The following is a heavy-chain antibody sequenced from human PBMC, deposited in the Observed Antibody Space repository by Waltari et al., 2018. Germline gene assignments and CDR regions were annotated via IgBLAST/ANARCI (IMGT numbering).Heavy chain of an antibody. J-gene: IGHJ4*02. Sequence: QVQLVQSGAEVKKPGASVKVSCKASGYTFPTYYIHWVRQAPGPGLEWRAITTPSGGSTSYTQGFQGRVTVTMDASTSTVYMELSSLRSEDTAMYYCALMAFDYWGQGTLVTVSS. CDR2: TTPSGGST. CDR3: ALMAFDY. V-gene: IGHV1-46*01. CDR1: GYTFPTYY.